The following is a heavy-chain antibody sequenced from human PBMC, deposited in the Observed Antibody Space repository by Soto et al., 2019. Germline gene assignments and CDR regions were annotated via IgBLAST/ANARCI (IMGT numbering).Heavy chain of an antibody. V-gene: IGHV3-23*01. CDR1: GFTFSSYA. Sequence: EPQLLESGGGLGHPGGSLRLSCAASGFTFSSYAMSWVRQAPWKRLEWVAAISGSGVSTYYEDAVRGRSTISRDNSKKPLDLQMTSLRAQDTAVYYCAKFYCISTLCQAPAVKSSGGFEIWGQGTLVTVYS. CDR3: AKFYCISTLCQAPAVKSSGGFEI. D-gene: IGHD2-2*01. J-gene: IGHJ3*02. CDR2: ISGSGVST.